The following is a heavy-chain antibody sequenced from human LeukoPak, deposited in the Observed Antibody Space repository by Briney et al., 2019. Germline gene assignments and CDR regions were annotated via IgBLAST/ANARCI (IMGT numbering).Heavy chain of an antibody. Sequence: GGTLRLSCAASGFTFSSYAMSWVRQAPGKGLEWVSAISGSGGSTYYADSVKGRFTISRDNSKNTLYLQMNSLRAEDTAVYYCAKAINVVRFLEWSTYYGMDVWGQGTTVTVSS. CDR2: ISGSGGST. CDR3: AKAINVVRFLEWSTYYGMDV. CDR1: GFTFSSYA. V-gene: IGHV3-23*01. J-gene: IGHJ6*02. D-gene: IGHD3-3*01.